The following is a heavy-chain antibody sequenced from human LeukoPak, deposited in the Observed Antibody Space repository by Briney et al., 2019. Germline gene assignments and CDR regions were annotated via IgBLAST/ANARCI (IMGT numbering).Heavy chain of an antibody. D-gene: IGHD5-18*01. CDR3: ARDHSYGHPLYYFDY. V-gene: IGHV1-46*01. CDR1: GYTFTSYY. CDR2: INPSGGST. J-gene: IGHJ4*02. Sequence: ASVKVSCKASGYTFTSYYMHWVRQAPGQGLEWMGIINPSGGSTSYVQKFQGRVTMTRDTSTSTVYMELSSLRSEDTAVYYCARDHSYGHPLYYFDYWGQGTLVTVSS.